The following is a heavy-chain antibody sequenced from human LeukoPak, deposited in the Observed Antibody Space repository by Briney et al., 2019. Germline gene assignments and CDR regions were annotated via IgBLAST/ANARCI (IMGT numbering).Heavy chain of an antibody. Sequence: SETLSLTCAVSGGSVSSGDYSWSWVRQPPGKGLEWIGYIYHSGNTYYNPSLMRRVTISVDKSKNQFSLKLSSVTTADTAVYYCARGLGDYRSLGTFDIWGQGTMVTVSS. V-gene: IGHV4-30-2*01. D-gene: IGHD4-11*01. J-gene: IGHJ3*02. CDR1: GGSVSSGDYS. CDR2: IYHSGNT. CDR3: ARGLGDYRSLGTFDI.